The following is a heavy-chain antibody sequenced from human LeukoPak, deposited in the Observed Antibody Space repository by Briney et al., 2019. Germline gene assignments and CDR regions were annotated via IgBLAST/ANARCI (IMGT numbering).Heavy chain of an antibody. CDR3: ARGGRRGYSYAY. Sequence: GGSLRLSCAASGFTVSSTYMSWVRQAPGKGLEWVSIIYSGGSTYYADSVKGRFTISRDNSKNTLYPQMNSLRAEDTVVYYCARGGRRGYSYAYWGQGTLVTVSS. J-gene: IGHJ4*02. CDR1: GFTVSSTY. V-gene: IGHV3-53*01. CDR2: IYSGGST. D-gene: IGHD5-18*01.